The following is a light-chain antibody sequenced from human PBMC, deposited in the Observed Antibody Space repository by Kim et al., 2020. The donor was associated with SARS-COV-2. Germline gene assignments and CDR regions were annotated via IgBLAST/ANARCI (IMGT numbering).Light chain of an antibody. CDR1: SNVSKS. J-gene: IGLJ2*01. Sequence: GKTTMITRGGGSNVSKSVHWYQQKPGQAPVLVISYDNDRPPGIPERFSGSSSGNTATLTINRVEAGDEADYYCQVWDSSRDHRVVFGGGTQLTVL. V-gene: IGLV3-21*04. CDR3: QVWDSSRDHRVV. CDR2: YDN.